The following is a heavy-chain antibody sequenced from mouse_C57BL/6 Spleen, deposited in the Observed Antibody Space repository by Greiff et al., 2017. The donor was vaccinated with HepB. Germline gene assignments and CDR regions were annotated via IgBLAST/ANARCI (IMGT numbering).Heavy chain of an antibody. Sequence: DVHLVESGGGLVQPGGSLSLSCAASGFTFTDYYMSWVRQPPGKALEWLGFIRNKANGYTTEYSASVKGRFTISRDNSQSILYLQMNALRAEDSATYYCARYKSDGYMYYLDYWGQGTTLTVSS. J-gene: IGHJ2*01. CDR3: ARYKSDGYMYYLDY. D-gene: IGHD2-3*01. V-gene: IGHV7-3*01. CDR2: IRNKANGYTT. CDR1: GFTFTDYY.